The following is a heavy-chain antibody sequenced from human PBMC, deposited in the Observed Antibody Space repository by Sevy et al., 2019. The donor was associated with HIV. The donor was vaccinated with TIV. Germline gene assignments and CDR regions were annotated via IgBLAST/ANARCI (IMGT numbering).Heavy chain of an antibody. CDR2: ISYDGSNK. V-gene: IGHV3-30*04. CDR1: GFTFSSYA. Sequence: RGSLRLSCAASGFTFSSYAMHWVRQAPGKGLEWVAVISYDGSNKYYADSVKGRFTISRDNSKNTLYLQMNSLRAEDTAVYYCAREGYDTHYYYYGMDVWGQGTTVTVSS. J-gene: IGHJ6*02. D-gene: IGHD3-22*01. CDR3: AREGYDTHYYYYGMDV.